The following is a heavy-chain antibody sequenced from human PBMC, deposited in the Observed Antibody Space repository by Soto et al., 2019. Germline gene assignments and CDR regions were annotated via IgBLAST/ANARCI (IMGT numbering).Heavy chain of an antibody. CDR1: GYSFTSYW. Sequence: PGESLKISCKVAGYSFTSYWIGCVRQMPXKGLEWMGMIYPGDSDTKYSPSFQGQGAISADKSISTAYLRWSSPKASNTAMYYCESRARLTGRGAFSLDYWGQGTLVTVYS. V-gene: IGHV5-51*01. J-gene: IGHJ4*02. D-gene: IGHD2-8*02. CDR2: IYPGDSDT. CDR3: ESRARLTGRGAFSLDY.